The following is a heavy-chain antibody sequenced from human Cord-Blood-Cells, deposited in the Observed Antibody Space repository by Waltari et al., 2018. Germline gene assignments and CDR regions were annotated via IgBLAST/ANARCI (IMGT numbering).Heavy chain of an antibody. J-gene: IGHJ4*02. CDR2: INHSGST. CDR1: GGSFSGYY. Sequence: QVQLQQWGAGLLKPSETLSLTCAVYGGSFSGYYWSWIRQPPGKGLEWIGEINHSGSTNYNPSLKSRVTISVDTSKNQFSLKLSSVTAADTAVYYCARWVVAGRDYWGQGTLVTVSS. CDR3: ARWVVAGRDY. V-gene: IGHV4-34*01. D-gene: IGHD6-19*01.